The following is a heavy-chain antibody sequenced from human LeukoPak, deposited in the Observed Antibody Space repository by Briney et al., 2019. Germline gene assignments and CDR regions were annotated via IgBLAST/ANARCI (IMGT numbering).Heavy chain of an antibody. J-gene: IGHJ6*02. Sequence: PGGSLRLSCAGSGFTFSSYWMSWVRQAPGKGLEWVANIKQDGSETNYVDSVKGRFTISRDNAKNSLYLQMNSLRAEDTAVYFCAKDYGSGTYYPDYYYGVDVWGQGTTVTVSS. V-gene: IGHV3-7*04. CDR1: GFTFSSYW. CDR3: AKDYGSGTYYPDYYYGVDV. D-gene: IGHD3-10*01. CDR2: IKQDGSET.